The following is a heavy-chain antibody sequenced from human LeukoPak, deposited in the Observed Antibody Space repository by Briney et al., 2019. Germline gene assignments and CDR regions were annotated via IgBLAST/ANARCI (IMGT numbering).Heavy chain of an antibody. D-gene: IGHD3-3*01. CDR3: ARAVYDFWSGYYEHHAFDI. CDR1: GGSFNGYY. Sequence: SETLSLTCVVYGGSFNGYYWSWIRQPPGKGLEWIGEINHSGSTNYNPSLKSRVTISVDTSKNQFSLKLSSVTAADTAVYYCARAVYDFWSGYYEHHAFDIWGQGTMVTVSS. J-gene: IGHJ3*02. V-gene: IGHV4-34*01. CDR2: INHSGST.